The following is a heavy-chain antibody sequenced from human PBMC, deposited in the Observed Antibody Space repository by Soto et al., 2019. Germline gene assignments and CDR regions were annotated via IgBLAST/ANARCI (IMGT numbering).Heavy chain of an antibody. CDR2: IYYSGTT. J-gene: IGHJ4*02. V-gene: IGHV4-61*01. D-gene: IGHD3-16*01. Sequence: SETLSLTCAVSGDSVSNDNYYWSWIRQPPGKGLEWIGYIYYSGTTNYNSYLKSRLSLSVDMSRNQFSLKLASVTAADTAVYFCARSQRGRTAFTFDYWGQGALVTVSS. CDR3: ARSQRGRTAFTFDY. CDR1: GDSVSNDNYY.